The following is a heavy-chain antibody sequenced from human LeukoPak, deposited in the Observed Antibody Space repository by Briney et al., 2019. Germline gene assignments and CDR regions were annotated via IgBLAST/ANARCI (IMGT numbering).Heavy chain of an antibody. CDR2: IYYSGST. CDR3: ARHLPDDFWSGSGYYFDY. CDR1: GGSISSYY. Sequence: PSETLSLTCTVSGGSISSYYWSWIRQPPGKGLEWIGHIYYSGSTNYNPSLKSRVTISVDTSKNQFSLKLSSVTAADTAVYYCARHLPDDFWSGSGYYFDYWGQGTLVTVSS. J-gene: IGHJ4*02. D-gene: IGHD3-3*01. V-gene: IGHV4-59*08.